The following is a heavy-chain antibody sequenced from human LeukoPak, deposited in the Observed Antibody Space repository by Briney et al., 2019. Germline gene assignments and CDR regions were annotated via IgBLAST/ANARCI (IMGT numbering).Heavy chain of an antibody. J-gene: IGHJ4*02. CDR2: ISPDANTI. Sequence: PGGSLRLSCAASGFTFSNSPMHWVRQAPGHGLEFVSAISPDANTIYYANSLKGRFTISRDNSKNTLYLQMGGLRAEDTAVYYCARWAPGLDYWGQGTLVTASS. CDR1: GFTFSNSP. CDR3: ARWAPGLDY. V-gene: IGHV3-64*01.